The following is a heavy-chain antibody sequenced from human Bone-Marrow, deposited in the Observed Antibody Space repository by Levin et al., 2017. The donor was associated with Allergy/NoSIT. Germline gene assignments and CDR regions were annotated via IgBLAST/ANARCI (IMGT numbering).Heavy chain of an antibody. CDR3: ARDRTITASGQTYDYGMDV. J-gene: IGHJ6*02. CDR1: GGSISGYY. Sequence: LSQTLSLTCTVSGGSISGYYWSWIRQPPGKGLEWIGYMYNSGSTKYNPSLKSRVTISVDTSKNQFSLKLNSVTAADAAVYYCARDRTITASGQTYDYGMDVWGQGTTVTVSS. CDR2: MYNSGST. D-gene: IGHD6-13*01. V-gene: IGHV4-59*01.